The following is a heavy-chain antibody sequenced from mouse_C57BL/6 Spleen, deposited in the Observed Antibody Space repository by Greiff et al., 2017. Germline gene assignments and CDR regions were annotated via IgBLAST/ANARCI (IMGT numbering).Heavy chain of an antibody. Sequence: QVQLKESGADLAKPGASVKLSCKASGYTFTSYWMHWVKQRPGQGLEWIGYINPSSGYTKYNQKFKDKATLTADKSSSTAYMQLSSLTYEDSAVYYCATTMITRYFDVWGTGTTVTVSS. CDR2: INPSSGYT. CDR3: ATTMITRYFDV. CDR1: GYTFTSYW. J-gene: IGHJ1*03. V-gene: IGHV1-7*01. D-gene: IGHD2-4*01.